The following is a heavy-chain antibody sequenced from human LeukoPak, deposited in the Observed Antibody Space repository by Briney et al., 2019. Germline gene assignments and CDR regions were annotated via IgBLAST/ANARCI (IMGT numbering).Heavy chain of an antibody. CDR3: AKAIPTMVRAASYYFDF. D-gene: IGHD3-10*01. J-gene: IGHJ4*02. V-gene: IGHV3-23*01. Sequence: GGSLRLSCTASGFTFSTSVMSWVRQAPGKGLEWASTISDSGVSTYYADSVKGRFTISRDNSKNTLYLQMSSLRAEDTAIYYCAKAIPTMVRAASYYFDFWGQGTLVTVSS. CDR1: GFTFSTSV. CDR2: ISDSGVST.